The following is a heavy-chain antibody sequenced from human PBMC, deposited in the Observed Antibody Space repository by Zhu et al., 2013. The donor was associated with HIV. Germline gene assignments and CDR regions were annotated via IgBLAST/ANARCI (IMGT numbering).Heavy chain of an antibody. CDR3: ARRYCTGGSCYPDY. CDR1: GDTFSSYA. Sequence: GDTFSSYAISWVRQAPGQGLEWMGWINPNTGDTIYAQKFQGRVTMTRDTSTRTAYLELRSDDTAIYYCARRYCTGGSCYPDYWGQGTLVTVSS. J-gene: IGHJ4*02. CDR2: INPNTGDT. D-gene: IGHD2-8*02. V-gene: IGHV1-2*02.